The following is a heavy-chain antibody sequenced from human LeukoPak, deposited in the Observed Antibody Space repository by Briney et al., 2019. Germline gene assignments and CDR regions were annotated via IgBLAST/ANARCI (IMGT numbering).Heavy chain of an antibody. Sequence: GGSLRLSCAASGFTFSTYWMHWVRQTPGKGLVWVSGINSDGSRTPYADSVKGRFTISRDNAKNTLYLEMNSLRAEDTAVYYCAREEDSFDSWGQGNLVTVSS. V-gene: IGHV3-74*01. J-gene: IGHJ4*02. CDR3: AREEDSFDS. CDR2: INSDGSRT. CDR1: GFTFSTYW.